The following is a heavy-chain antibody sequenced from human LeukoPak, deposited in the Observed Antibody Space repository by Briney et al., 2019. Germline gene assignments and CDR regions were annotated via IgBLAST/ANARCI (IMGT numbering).Heavy chain of an antibody. Sequence: PGGSLRLSCAASGFTFSSYWMSWVRQAPGKGLEWVANIKLDGSEKYYVDSVKGRFTISRDNAKNSLFLQMNSLRVDDTAVYYCARTMGGYSNSDYWGQGTLVTVSS. CDR3: ARTMGGYSNSDY. D-gene: IGHD6-13*01. CDR1: GFTFSSYW. V-gene: IGHV3-7*01. J-gene: IGHJ4*02. CDR2: IKLDGSEK.